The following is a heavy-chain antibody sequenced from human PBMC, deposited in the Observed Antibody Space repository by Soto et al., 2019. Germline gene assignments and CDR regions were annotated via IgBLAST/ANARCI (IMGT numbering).Heavy chain of an antibody. Sequence: ASVRVSCKASGGTFSTYAIDWVRQAPGQGLEWMGGIIPLFGTAKYAQNFQGRITITADESTNTAYMELRSLRSQDTAVYYCARGVHYDSSGYYYFYWGQGTLVTVSS. CDR2: IIPLFGTA. CDR3: ARGVHYDSSGYYYFY. CDR1: GGTFSTYA. D-gene: IGHD3-22*01. J-gene: IGHJ4*02. V-gene: IGHV1-69*13.